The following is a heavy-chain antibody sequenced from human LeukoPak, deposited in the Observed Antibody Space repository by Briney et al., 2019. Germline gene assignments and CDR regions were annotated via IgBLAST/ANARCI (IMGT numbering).Heavy chain of an antibody. V-gene: IGHV3-9*01. J-gene: IGHJ4*02. CDR1: GFTFDNYA. D-gene: IGHD6-19*01. CDR3: AKVRGTYSSGYFFDY. Sequence: SGRSLRLSCAASGFTFDNYAMHWVRQAPGKGLEWLSIIKWNSGYIGYADSVKGRFTISRDNAKKSLDLQMNSLRAEDTAFYYCAKVRGTYSSGYFFDYWGQGTLHRLSS. CDR2: IKWNSGYI.